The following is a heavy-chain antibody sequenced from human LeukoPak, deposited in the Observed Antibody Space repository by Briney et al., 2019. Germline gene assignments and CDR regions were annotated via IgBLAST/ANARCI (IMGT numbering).Heavy chain of an antibody. J-gene: IGHJ4*02. D-gene: IGHD2-2*01. CDR1: GGSFSGYY. Sequence: SETLSLTCAVYGGSFSGYYWSWIRQPPGKGLEWIGEINHSGSTNYNPSLKSRVTISVDTSKNQFSLKLSSVTAADTAVYYCARTGYCSSTSCYLLDYWGQGTLVTVSS. V-gene: IGHV4-34*01. CDR2: INHSGST. CDR3: ARTGYCSSTSCYLLDY.